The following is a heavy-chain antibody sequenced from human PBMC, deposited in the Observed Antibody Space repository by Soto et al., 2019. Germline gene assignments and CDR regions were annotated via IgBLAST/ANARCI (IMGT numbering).Heavy chain of an antibody. Sequence: SETLSLTCTVSGGSIRSGGYYWSWVRQNPRRGLEWIGNIYYSGNTYYNPSLKSRLTISVDTSKNQFSLKLSSVTAADTAVYYCARDRLMATAGTARHYFGLDVWGQGTTVTVSS. D-gene: IGHD5-18*01. CDR3: ARDRLMATAGTARHYFGLDV. V-gene: IGHV4-31*03. CDR2: IYYSGNT. J-gene: IGHJ6*02. CDR1: GGSIRSGGYY.